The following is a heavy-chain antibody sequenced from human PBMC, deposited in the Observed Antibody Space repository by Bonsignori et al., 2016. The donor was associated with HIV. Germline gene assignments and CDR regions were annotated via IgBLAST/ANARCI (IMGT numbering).Heavy chain of an antibody. CDR3: ARDQWVRGVISYHYYMDV. CDR1: GFTFNDYY. Sequence: GGSLRLSCAASGFTFNDYYMNWIRQAPGKGLEWVSYISRGGNTIYYADSVRGRFTISRDNANNSLYLQMHGLRAEDTAVYYCARDQWVRGVISYHYYMDVWGKGTTVTVSS. V-gene: IGHV3-11*01. D-gene: IGHD3-10*01. J-gene: IGHJ6*03. CDR2: ISRGGNTI.